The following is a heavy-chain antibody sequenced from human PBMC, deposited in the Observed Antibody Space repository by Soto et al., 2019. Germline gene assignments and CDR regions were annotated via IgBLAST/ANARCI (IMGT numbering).Heavy chain of an antibody. V-gene: IGHV3-23*04. Sequence: EMQLVESGGGLVQPGGSLRLSCAASGFTFSSYAMSWVRQAPGKGLEWVSAISGSGGSTYYADSVKGRFTISRDNSKNTLYLQMNSLKAEDTAVYYCAKDGGGEWLSMRDYYYYGMDVWGQGTTVTVSS. CDR1: GFTFSSYA. CDR2: ISGSGGST. J-gene: IGHJ6*02. CDR3: AKDGGGEWLSMRDYYYYGMDV. D-gene: IGHD3-3*01.